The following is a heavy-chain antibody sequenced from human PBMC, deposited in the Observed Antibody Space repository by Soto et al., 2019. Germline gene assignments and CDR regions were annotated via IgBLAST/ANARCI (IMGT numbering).Heavy chain of an antibody. Sequence: GASVKVSCKASGYTFTGYYMHWVRQAPGQGLEWMGWINPNSGGTNYAQKFQGRVTMTRDTSIGTAYMELSRLRSDDTAVYYCASLSYSSSWQSSYYGMDVWGQGTTVTVSS. CDR3: ASLSYSSSWQSSYYGMDV. CDR2: INPNSGGT. V-gene: IGHV1-2*02. D-gene: IGHD6-13*01. CDR1: GYTFTGYY. J-gene: IGHJ6*02.